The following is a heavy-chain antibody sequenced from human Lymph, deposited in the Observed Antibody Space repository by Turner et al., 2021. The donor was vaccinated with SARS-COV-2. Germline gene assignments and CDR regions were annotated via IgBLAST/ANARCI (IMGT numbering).Heavy chain of an antibody. D-gene: IGHD6-19*01. CDR1: GYTLTELS. J-gene: IGHJ6*02. Sequence: VQLVQSGAEVKKPGASVKVSCKVSGYTLTELSMHWLRRAPGKGLEWMGGFDPEDGATIYAQKFQGRVTMTEDTSIDTVYMELSSLRSEDTAVYYCAIDRKKWLVQTGDGMDVWGQGTTVTVSS. CDR2: FDPEDGAT. V-gene: IGHV1-24*01. CDR3: AIDRKKWLVQTGDGMDV.